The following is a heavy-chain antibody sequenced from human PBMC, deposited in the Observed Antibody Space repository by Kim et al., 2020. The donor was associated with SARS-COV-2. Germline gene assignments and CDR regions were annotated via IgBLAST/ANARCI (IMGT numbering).Heavy chain of an antibody. CDR1: GGSISSYY. CDR3: ARDRSSSSLGMDV. J-gene: IGHJ6*02. V-gene: IGHV4-59*13. Sequence: SETLSHTCTVSGGSISSYYWSWIRQPPGKGLEWIGYIYYSGSTNYNPSLKSRVTISVDTSKNQFSLKLSSVTAADTAVYYCARDRSSSSLGMDVWGQGTTVTVSS. D-gene: IGHD6-6*01. CDR2: IYYSGST.